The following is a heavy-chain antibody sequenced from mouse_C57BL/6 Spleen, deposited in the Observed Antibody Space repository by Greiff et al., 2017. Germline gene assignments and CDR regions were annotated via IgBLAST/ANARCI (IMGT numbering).Heavy chain of an antibody. V-gene: IGHV5-17*01. CDR2: ISSGSSSI. CDR1: GFTFSDYA. Sequence: EVKLMESGGGLVKPGGSLKLSCAASGFTFSDYAMHWVRQAPEKGLEWVAYISSGSSSIYYADTVKGRFPITRDNAKYNMFLQVTSLRSEETAVNYSARDASWDVFDYWGKGNTLTVSA. D-gene: IGHD4-1*01. J-gene: IGHJ2*01. CDR3: ARDASWDVFDY.